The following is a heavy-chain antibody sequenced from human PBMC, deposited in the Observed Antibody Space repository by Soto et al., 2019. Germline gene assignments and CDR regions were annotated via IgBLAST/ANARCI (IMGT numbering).Heavy chain of an antibody. J-gene: IGHJ4*02. V-gene: IGHV3-48*02. D-gene: IGHD1-26*01. CDR2: ISSSSSTI. Sequence: EVQLVESGGGLVQPGGSLRLSCAASGFTFSSYSMNWVRQAPGKGLEWVSYISSSSSTIYYADSVKGRFTISRDNAKNSLYLQMNSLRDEDTAVYYCGSEVVATGPSYFHYWGQGTLVTVSS. CDR1: GFTFSSYS. CDR3: GSEVVATGPSYFHY.